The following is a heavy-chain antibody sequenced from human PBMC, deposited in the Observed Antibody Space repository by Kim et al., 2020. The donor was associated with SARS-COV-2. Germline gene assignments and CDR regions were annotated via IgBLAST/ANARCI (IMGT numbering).Heavy chain of an antibody. D-gene: IGHD5-12*01. CDR3: VSGYDYHRFYFDY. CDR1: GGTFSSYA. CDR2: IIPIFGTA. Sequence: SVKVSCKASGGTFSSYAISWVRQAPGQGLEWMGGIIPIFGTANYAQKFQGRVTITADESTSTAYMELSSLRSEDTAVYYCVSGYDYHRFYFDYWGQGTLVTVSS. V-gene: IGHV1-69*13. J-gene: IGHJ4*02.